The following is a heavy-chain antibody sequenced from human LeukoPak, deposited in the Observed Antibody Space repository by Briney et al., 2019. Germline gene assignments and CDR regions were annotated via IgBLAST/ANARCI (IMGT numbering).Heavy chain of an antibody. J-gene: IGHJ3*02. Sequence: SETLSLTCTVSGGSISSGGYYWSWIRQHPGKGLEWIGYIYYSGSTYYNPSLKSRVTISVDTSKNQFSLKLSSVTAAGTAVYYCARDAEGYYDSSGYYLNHDAFDIWGQGTMVTVSS. CDR1: GGSISSGGYY. D-gene: IGHD3-22*01. V-gene: IGHV4-31*03. CDR2: IYYSGST. CDR3: ARDAEGYYDSSGYYLNHDAFDI.